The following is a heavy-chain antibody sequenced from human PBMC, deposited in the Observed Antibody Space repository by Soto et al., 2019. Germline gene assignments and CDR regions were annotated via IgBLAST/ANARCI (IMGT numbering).Heavy chain of an antibody. Sequence: GASVKVSCKASGYTFTSYAMNWVRQAPGQGLEWMGWINTNTGNPTYAQGFTGRFVFSLDTSVSTAYLQICSLKAEDTAVYYCARDISWFGELLLGYYYGMDVWGQGTTVTVSS. J-gene: IGHJ6*02. V-gene: IGHV7-4-1*01. CDR3: ARDISWFGELLLGYYYGMDV. CDR1: GYTFTSYA. D-gene: IGHD3-10*01. CDR2: INTNTGNP.